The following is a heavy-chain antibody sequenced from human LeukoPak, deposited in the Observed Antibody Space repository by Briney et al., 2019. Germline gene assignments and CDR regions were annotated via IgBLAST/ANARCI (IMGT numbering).Heavy chain of an antibody. J-gene: IGHJ4*02. Sequence: SETLSLTCTVSGGSISSYYWSWIRQPPGKGLEWIGYIYYSGSTNYNPSLKSRATISVDTSKNQFSLKLSSVTAADTAVYYCAREGRDSSGYLLLDYWGQGTLVTVSS. CDR1: GGSISSYY. CDR2: IYYSGST. D-gene: IGHD3-22*01. CDR3: AREGRDSSGYLLLDY. V-gene: IGHV4-59*01.